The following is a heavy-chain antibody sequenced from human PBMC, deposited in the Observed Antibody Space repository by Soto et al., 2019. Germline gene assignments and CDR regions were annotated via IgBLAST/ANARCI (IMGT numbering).Heavy chain of an antibody. D-gene: IGHD3-10*01. J-gene: IGHJ4*02. CDR2: ISWDDDK. Sequence: QITLKESGPTLVKPTQTLTLTCTFSGFSLSTSGVGVGWIRQPPGKALEWLALISWDDDKRYSPSLKSRLTITKDTSKNQVVLTMTNMDHVDTATYYCPHRSVRVLLDYWGQGTLVTVSS. CDR1: GFSLSTSGVG. V-gene: IGHV2-5*02. CDR3: PHRSVRVLLDY.